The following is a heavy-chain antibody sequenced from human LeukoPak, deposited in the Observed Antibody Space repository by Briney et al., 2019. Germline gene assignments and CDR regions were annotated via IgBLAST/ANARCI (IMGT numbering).Heavy chain of an antibody. D-gene: IGHD2-2*01. J-gene: IGHJ4*02. Sequence: PGGPLTHSCAVSGFHFSSYAMHGVGPARGKGVVGVAFISYYGSNIYYVDSVKGRFTSSRDNSKITLDLEMSDLRAHDRAVNYYARDLNYAQDYWAQETLVTVS. CDR2: ISYYGSNI. CDR1: GFHFSSYA. CDR3: ARDLNYAQDY. V-gene: IGHV3-30-3*01.